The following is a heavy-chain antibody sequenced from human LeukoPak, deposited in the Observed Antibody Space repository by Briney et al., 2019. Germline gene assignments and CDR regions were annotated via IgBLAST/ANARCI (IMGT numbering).Heavy chain of an antibody. CDR2: ISSSGSAI. CDR1: GFTFSDYY. V-gene: IGHV3-11*01. D-gene: IGHD1-14*01. Sequence: GGSLRLSCAVSGFTFSDYYMSWIRQAPGKGLEWISYISSSGSAIYYADSVKGRFTISRDNAKNSLYLQMSSLRAEDTAVYYCAREHTSGRNTFDYWGQGTLVTVSS. CDR3: AREHTSGRNTFDY. J-gene: IGHJ4*02.